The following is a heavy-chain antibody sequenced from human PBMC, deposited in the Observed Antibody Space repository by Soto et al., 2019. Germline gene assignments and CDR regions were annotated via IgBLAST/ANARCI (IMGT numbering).Heavy chain of an antibody. D-gene: IGHD3-3*01. V-gene: IGHV3-74*01. CDR2: INSDGSST. CDR3: ARDRGLDEIRFLEWLSPPTKFPQHGMDV. J-gene: IGHJ6*02. CDR1: GFTFSSYW. Sequence: GGSLRLSCAASGFTFSSYWMHWVRQAPGKGLVWVSRINSDGSSTSYADSVKGRFTISRDNAKNTLYLQMNSLRAKDTAVYYCARDRGLDEIRFLEWLSPPTKFPQHGMDVWGQGTTVTVSS.